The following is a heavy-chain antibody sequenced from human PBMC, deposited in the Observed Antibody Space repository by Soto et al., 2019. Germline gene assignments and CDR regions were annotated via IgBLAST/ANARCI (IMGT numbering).Heavy chain of an antibody. CDR1: GGTFSSYT. CDR3: ASLSGWTYWYFDL. D-gene: IGHD6-19*01. V-gene: IGHV1-69*02. CDR2: IIPILGIA. Sequence: QVQLVQSGAAVKKPGSSVKVSCKASGGTFSSYTISWVRQAPGQGLEWMGRIIPILGIANYAQKFQGRVTITADKSTSTAYMELSSLRSEDTAVYYCASLSGWTYWYFDLWGRGTLVTVSS. J-gene: IGHJ2*01.